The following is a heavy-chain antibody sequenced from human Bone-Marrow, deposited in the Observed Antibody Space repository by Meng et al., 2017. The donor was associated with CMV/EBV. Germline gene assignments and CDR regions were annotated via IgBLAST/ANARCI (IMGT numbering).Heavy chain of an antibody. CDR1: GFTFSSYG. J-gene: IGHJ4*02. V-gene: IGHV3-30*02. D-gene: IGHD3-10*01. Sequence: GESLKLSCAASGFTFSSYGMHWVRQAPGKGLEWVAFIRYDGSNKYYADSVKGRFTISRDNSKNTLYLQMNSLRAEDTAVYYCAREMTYYYGSGSYPDYWVQGTLVTVSS. CDR3: AREMTYYYGSGSYPDY. CDR2: IRYDGSNK.